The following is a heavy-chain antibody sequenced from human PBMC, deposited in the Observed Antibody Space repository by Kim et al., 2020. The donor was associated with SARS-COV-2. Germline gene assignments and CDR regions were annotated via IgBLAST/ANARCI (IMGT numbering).Heavy chain of an antibody. D-gene: IGHD6-6*01. J-gene: IGHJ5*02. CDR1: GGSFSGYY. V-gene: IGHV4-34*01. Sequence: SETLSLTCAVYGGSFSGYYWSWIRQPPGKGLEWIGEINHSGSTNYNPSLKSRVTISVDTSKNQFSLKLSSVTAADTAVYYCARERGRIAARHRLPHNWFDPWGQGTLVTVSS. CDR3: ARERGRIAARHRLPHNWFDP. CDR2: INHSGST.